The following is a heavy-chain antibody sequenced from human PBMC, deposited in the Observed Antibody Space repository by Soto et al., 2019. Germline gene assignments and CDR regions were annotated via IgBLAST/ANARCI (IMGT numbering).Heavy chain of an antibody. CDR1: GGSISSYY. CDR2: IYYSGST. Sequence: SDTLSLTCAGSGGSISSYYWTWIRQPPGKGLEWIGYIYYSGSTNYNPSLKSRVTISVDTSKNQFSLKLSSVTAADTAVYYCAIENPSRKYYYDSTGYLNWFDPWGQGTLVTVS. CDR3: AIENPSRKYYYDSTGYLNWFDP. D-gene: IGHD3-22*01. V-gene: IGHV4-59*01. J-gene: IGHJ5*02.